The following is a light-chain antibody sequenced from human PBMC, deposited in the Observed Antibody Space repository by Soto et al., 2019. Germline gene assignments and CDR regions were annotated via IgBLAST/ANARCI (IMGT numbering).Light chain of an antibody. V-gene: IGKV3D-15*01. Sequence: EIVMTQSPATLSVSPGERGTLSCRASQSVNSNLAWYQQKPGQAPRLLIDGASTRATGIPARFSGSGSGTEFTLTISSLQSEDFAVYYCQQYNNWPYTFDQGTKLEIK. CDR3: QQYNNWPYT. CDR2: GAS. CDR1: QSVNSN. J-gene: IGKJ2*01.